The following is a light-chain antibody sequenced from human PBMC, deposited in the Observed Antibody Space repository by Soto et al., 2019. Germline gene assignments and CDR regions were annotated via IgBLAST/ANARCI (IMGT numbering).Light chain of an antibody. CDR3: QQRSNWPPIT. J-gene: IGKJ1*01. V-gene: IGKV3-11*02. CDR1: QGFXSN. Sequence: EIVMTQCPATLSVSPGERATLPCRASQGFXSNFGWYQQKPGQAPRLLISCESTRATGILARFSGSGSGRDFTLTLSSLEAEDFAVYYCQQRSNWPPITFGQGTKVDIK. CDR2: CES.